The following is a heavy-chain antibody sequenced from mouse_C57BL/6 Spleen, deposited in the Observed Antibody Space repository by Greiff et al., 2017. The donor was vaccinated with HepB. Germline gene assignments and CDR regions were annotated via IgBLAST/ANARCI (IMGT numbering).Heavy chain of an antibody. CDR2: ISNGGGST. J-gene: IGHJ4*01. CDR3: ARQIYYGNFHAMDY. Sequence: EVQVVESGGGLVQPGGSLKLSCAASGFTFSDYYMYWVRQTPEKRLEWVAYISNGGGSTYYPDTVKGRFTISRDNAKNTLYLQMSRLKSEDTAMYYCARQIYYGNFHAMDYWGQGTSVTVSS. D-gene: IGHD2-1*01. V-gene: IGHV5-12*01. CDR1: GFTFSDYY.